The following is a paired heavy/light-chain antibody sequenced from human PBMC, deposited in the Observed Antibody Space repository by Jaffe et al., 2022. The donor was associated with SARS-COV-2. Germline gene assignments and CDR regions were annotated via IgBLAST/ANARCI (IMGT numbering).Heavy chain of an antibody. Sequence: EVQLVESGGGLVKPGGSLRLSCAASGFTFSSYNMNWVRQAPGKGLEWVSSISSSSSYISYADSVKGRFTISRDNAKNSLYLQMNSLRAEDTAVYYCARDKAIVLVPGLYYYVLDVWGQGTTVTVSS. V-gene: IGHV3-21*01. D-gene: IGHD3-22*01. CDR1: GFTFSSYN. CDR3: ARDKAIVLVPGLYYYVLDV. J-gene: IGHJ6*02. CDR2: ISSSSSYI.
Light chain of an antibody. Sequence: EIVLTQSPGTLSLSPGERATLSCRASQSVSSSSLAWYQQKPGQAPRLLIYGASSRATGIPDRFSGSGSGTDFTLTISRLEPEDFAVYYCQQYGSSLWTFGQGTKVEI. CDR2: GAS. V-gene: IGKV3-20*01. J-gene: IGKJ1*01. CDR3: QQYGSSLWT. CDR1: QSVSSSS.